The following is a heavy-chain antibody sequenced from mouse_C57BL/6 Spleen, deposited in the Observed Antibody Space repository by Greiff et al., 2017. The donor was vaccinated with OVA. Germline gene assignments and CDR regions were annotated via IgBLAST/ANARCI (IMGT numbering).Heavy chain of an antibody. V-gene: IGHV5-15*01. CDR3: ARQGSTCCAMDY. D-gene: IGHD5-1*01. Sequence: EVQLVESGGGLVQPGGSLKLSCAASGFTFSDYGMAWVRQAPRQGPEWVAFISNLAYSIYYADTVTGRFTISRENAKNTQYLEMSSLRSEDTAIYYCARQGSTCCAMDYWGQGTSVTVSS. CDR2: ISNLAYSI. CDR1: GFTFSDYG. J-gene: IGHJ4*01.